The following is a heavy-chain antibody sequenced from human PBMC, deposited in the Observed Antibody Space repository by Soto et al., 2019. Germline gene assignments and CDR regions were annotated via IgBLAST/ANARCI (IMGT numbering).Heavy chain of an antibody. CDR3: ARPIPGIAAAGTWYYYGMDV. Sequence: SETLSLTCTVSGGSISSSIYYWGWIRQPPGKGLEWIGSIYYSGSTYYNPSLKSRVTISVDTSKNQFSLKLSSVTAADTAVYYCARPIPGIAAAGTWYYYGMDVWGQGTTVTVSS. J-gene: IGHJ6*02. CDR1: GGSISSSIYY. V-gene: IGHV4-39*01. CDR2: IYYSGST. D-gene: IGHD6-13*01.